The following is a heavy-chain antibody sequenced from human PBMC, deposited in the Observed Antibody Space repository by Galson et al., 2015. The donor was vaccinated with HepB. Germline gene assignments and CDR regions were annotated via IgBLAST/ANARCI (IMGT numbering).Heavy chain of an antibody. CDR1: GGTFSSYA. Sequence: CKASGGTFSSYAISWVRQAPGQGLEWMGGIIPIFGTANYAQKFQGRVTITADESTSTAYMELSSLRSEDTAVYYCAVRRDYGGTGTWFDPWGQGTLVTVSS. CDR3: AVRRDYGGTGTWFDP. V-gene: IGHV1-69*01. D-gene: IGHD4-23*01. J-gene: IGHJ5*02. CDR2: IIPIFGTA.